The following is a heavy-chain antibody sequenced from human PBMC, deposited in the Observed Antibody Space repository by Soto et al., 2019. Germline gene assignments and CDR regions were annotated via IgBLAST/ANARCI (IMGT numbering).Heavy chain of an antibody. D-gene: IGHD3-3*01. CDR1: GGTFSSYA. CDR3: ASSLVRSEFWSGADYYYYGMDV. CDR2: IIPIFGTA. J-gene: IGHJ6*02. V-gene: IGHV1-69*12. Sequence: QVQLVQSGAEVKKPGSSVKVSCKASGGTFSSYAISWVRQAPGQGLEWMGGIIPIFGTANYAQKFQGRVTITADESTSTAYMELSSLRSADTAVYYCASSLVRSEFWSGADYYYYGMDVWGQGTTVTVSS.